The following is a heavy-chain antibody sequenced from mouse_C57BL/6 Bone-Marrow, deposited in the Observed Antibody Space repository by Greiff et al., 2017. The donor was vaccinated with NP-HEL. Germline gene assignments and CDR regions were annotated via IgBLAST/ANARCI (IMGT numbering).Heavy chain of an antibody. J-gene: IGHJ3*01. Sequence: QVQLQQSGPGLVQPSQSLSITCTVSGFSLTSYGVHWVRQSPGKGLEWLGVIWSGGSTDYNAAFISRLSISKDNSKSQVFFKMNSLQADDTAIYYCARNKARGRDWFAYWGQGTLVTVSA. CDR3: ARNKARGRDWFAY. V-gene: IGHV2-2*01. D-gene: IGHD1-3*01. CDR2: IWSGGST. CDR1: GFSLTSYG.